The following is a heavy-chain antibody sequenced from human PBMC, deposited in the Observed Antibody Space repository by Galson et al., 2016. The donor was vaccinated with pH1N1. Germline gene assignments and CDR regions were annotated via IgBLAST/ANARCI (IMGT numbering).Heavy chain of an antibody. CDR3: ARDSEYSGHEGFH. J-gene: IGHJ4*02. D-gene: IGHD5-12*01. CDR1: GFTFTSYA. CDR2: ILYDGTNE. V-gene: IGHV3-30*04. Sequence: SLRLSCAASGFTFTSYAMNWVRQAPGKGLEWVAVILYDGTNEYSADSVKGRFTISRDKTQSTVYLQMNSLRTEDTAVYYCARDSEYSGHEGFHWAQGTLVIVSS.